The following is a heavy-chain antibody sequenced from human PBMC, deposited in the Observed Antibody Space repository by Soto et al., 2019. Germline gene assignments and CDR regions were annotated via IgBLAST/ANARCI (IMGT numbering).Heavy chain of an antibody. J-gene: IGHJ3*02. V-gene: IGHV3-23*01. CDR1: GFTFSSYA. D-gene: IGHD2-2*02. CDR3: ASYLTPRKDAFGI. CDR2: ISGSGGST. Sequence: EVQLLESGGGLVQPGGSLRLSCAASGFTFSSYAMSWVRQAPGKGLEWVSIISGSGGSTYYADFVKGRFTISRDNSKNTMDLQMNRLIAEDTAVYCFASYLTPRKDAFGILGQGKMVPGSS.